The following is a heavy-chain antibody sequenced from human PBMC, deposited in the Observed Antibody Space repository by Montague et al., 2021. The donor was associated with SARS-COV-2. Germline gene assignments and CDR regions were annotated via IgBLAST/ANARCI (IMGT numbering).Heavy chain of an antibody. D-gene: IGHD1-1*01. V-gene: IGHV4-39*01. CDR2: NNYSGST. CDR1: GGSIMGSDCS. J-gene: IGHJ4*02. CDR3: ARHDTGDPPLGD. Sequence: SETLSLTCTVSGGSIMGSDCSWIWIRQATGKELVWNVNNNYSGSTIYTPSLKTRLSISVDKSKNQFSLRLNSVTAADTSLYYCARHDTGDPPLGDWGQGTLVTVSS.